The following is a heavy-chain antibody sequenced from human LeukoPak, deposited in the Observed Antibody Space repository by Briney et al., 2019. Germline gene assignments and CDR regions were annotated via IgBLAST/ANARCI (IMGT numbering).Heavy chain of an antibody. Sequence: GGSLRLSCAASGFSLSNNAMSWVRQAPGKGLEWVSTISESDKATYYADSVRGRFTISGDISKNTLFLQMSSLRVEDTAVYYCTKGGSGWYPIDFWGQGALVTVSS. CDR1: GFSLSNNA. J-gene: IGHJ4*02. D-gene: IGHD6-19*01. V-gene: IGHV3-23*01. CDR3: TKGGSGWYPIDF. CDR2: ISESDKAT.